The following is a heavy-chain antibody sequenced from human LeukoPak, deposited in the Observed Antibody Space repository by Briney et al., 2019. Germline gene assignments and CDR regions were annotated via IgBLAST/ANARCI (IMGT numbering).Heavy chain of an antibody. CDR1: GGSISSYY. CDR3: ARDGRGEFDP. D-gene: IGHD3-10*01. Sequence: SETLSLTCTVSGGSISSYYWSWIRQPPGKGLEWIGYIYYSGSTNYNPSLKSRVTISVDTSKNQFPLKLSSVTAADTAVYYCARDGRGEFDPWGQGTLVTVSS. CDR2: IYYSGST. J-gene: IGHJ5*02. V-gene: IGHV4-59*01.